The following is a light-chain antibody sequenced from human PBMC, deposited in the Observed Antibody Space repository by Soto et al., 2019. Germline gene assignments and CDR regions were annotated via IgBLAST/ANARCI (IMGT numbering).Light chain of an antibody. CDR1: SSNIGGNS. J-gene: IGLJ1*01. V-gene: IGLV1-51*01. CDR2: DDD. Sequence: QSVLTQPPSVAAAPGQRVTISCSGSSSNIGGNSVSWYQQLPGTAPKLLIYDDDKRPSGIPDRFSGSKSGTSATLGITGFQTGDEADYYCGSWDSSLSAYVFGSGTKVT. CDR3: GSWDSSLSAYV.